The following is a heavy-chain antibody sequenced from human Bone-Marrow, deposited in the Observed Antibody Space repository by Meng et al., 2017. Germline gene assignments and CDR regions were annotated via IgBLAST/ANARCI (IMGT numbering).Heavy chain of an antibody. D-gene: IGHD2-2*01. CDR2: IYYSGST. V-gene: IGHV4-31*03. Sequence: QVQLQESGPGLVKPSQTLSRTCTVSGGSISSGGSYWSWIRQHPGKGLEWIGYIYYSGSTYYNPSLKSRVTISVDTSKNQFSLKLSSATAADTAVYYCARGYCSTTNCNWFDPWGQGTLVTVSS. J-gene: IGHJ5*02. CDR3: ARGYCSTTNCNWFDP. CDR1: GGSISSGGSY.